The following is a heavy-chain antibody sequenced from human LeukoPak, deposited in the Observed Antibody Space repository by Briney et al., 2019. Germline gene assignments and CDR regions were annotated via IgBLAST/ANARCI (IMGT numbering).Heavy chain of an antibody. CDR2: IYSGGST. CDR1: GFTVSSNY. J-gene: IGHJ3*02. V-gene: IGHV3-53*05. D-gene: IGHD3-22*01. CDR3: ARDPITMIVPGGAGAFDI. Sequence: GGSLRLSCAASGFTVSSNYMSWVRQAPGKGLEWVSVIYSGGSTYYADSVKGRFTISRDNSKNTLYLQMNSLRAEDTAVYYCARDPITMIVPGGAGAFDIWGQGTMVTVSS.